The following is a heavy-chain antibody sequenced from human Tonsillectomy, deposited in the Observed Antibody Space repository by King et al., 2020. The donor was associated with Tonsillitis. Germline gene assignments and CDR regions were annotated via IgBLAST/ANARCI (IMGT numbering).Heavy chain of an antibody. CDR1: GYSISTNYY. CDR2: IFPSGST. J-gene: IGHJ4*02. Sequence: QVQLQESGPGLVKPSETLSLTCTISGYSISTNYYWGWIRQPPGKGLEWIASIFPSGSTYYNPSLWGRVTISEETSKNQFSLKLSSVTAADTAVYYCTRDLGPVGELTLDFWGPGNLVTVSS. CDR3: TRDLGPVGELTLDF. V-gene: IGHV4-38-2*02. D-gene: IGHD3-16*01.